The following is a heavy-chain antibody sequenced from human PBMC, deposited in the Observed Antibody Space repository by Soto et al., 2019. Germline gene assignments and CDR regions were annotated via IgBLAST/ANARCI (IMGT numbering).Heavy chain of an antibody. D-gene: IGHD3-16*01. CDR1: GDSISSGNKY. CDR2: AFSSGTT. CDR3: ARVPSPFDYYYAMDV. Sequence: VQLRESGPGLVKPSQTLSLTCTVSGDSISSGNKYWSWIRQPPGKGLEWIGYAFSSGTTYYNPSLKGRVSISLDASENQFSLKFASVTDADSAVYYCARVPSPFDYYYAMDVWGQGTTVTVSS. V-gene: IGHV4-30-4*01. J-gene: IGHJ6*02.